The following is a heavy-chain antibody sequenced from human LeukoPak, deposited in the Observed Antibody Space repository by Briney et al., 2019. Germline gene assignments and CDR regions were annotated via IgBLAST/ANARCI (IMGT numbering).Heavy chain of an antibody. CDR2: IIPIFGTA. D-gene: IGHD6-19*01. J-gene: IGHJ4*02. V-gene: IGHV1-69*05. CDR1: GGTFSSYA. Sequence: GASVKVSCKASGGTFSSYAISWVRQAPGQGLEWMGRIIPIFGTANYAQKFQGRVTITTDESTSTVYMELSSLRSEDTAVYYCARDMRIAVAALGWRALDYWGQGTLVTVSS. CDR3: ARDMRIAVAALGWRALDY.